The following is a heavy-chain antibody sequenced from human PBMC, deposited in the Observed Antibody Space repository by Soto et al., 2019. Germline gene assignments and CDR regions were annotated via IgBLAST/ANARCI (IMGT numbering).Heavy chain of an antibody. J-gene: IGHJ6*02. CDR2: IYYSGST. Sequence: SETLSLTCTVSGGSISSYYWSWIRQPPGKGLEWIGYIYYSGSTNYNPSLKSRVTISVDTSKNQFSLKLSSVTAADTAVYYCARAKGWTRKGRYYYYGMDVWGQGTTVTVSS. V-gene: IGHV4-59*01. CDR3: ARAKGWTRKGRYYYYGMDV. D-gene: IGHD2-15*01. CDR1: GGSISSYY.